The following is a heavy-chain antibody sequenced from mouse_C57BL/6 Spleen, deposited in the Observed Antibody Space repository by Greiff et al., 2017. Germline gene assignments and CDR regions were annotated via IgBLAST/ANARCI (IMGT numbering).Heavy chain of an antibody. J-gene: IGHJ3*01. D-gene: IGHD2-2*01. CDR3: AREDYGYDAWFAY. CDR1: GYSITSGYY. Sequence: EVQLVESGPGLVKPSQSLSLTCSVTGYSITSGYYWNWIRQFPGNKLEWMGYISYDGSNNYNPSLKNRISITRDTSKNQFFLKLNSVTTEDTATYYCAREDYGYDAWFAYWGQGTLVTVSA. V-gene: IGHV3-6*01. CDR2: ISYDGSN.